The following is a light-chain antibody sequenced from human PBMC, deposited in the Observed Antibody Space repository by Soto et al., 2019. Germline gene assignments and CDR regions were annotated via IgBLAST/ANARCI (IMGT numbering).Light chain of an antibody. CDR1: QSISNW. CDR2: DAS. J-gene: IGKJ1*01. V-gene: IGKV1-5*01. CDR3: QQCNGYSRT. Sequence: DIQMTQSPSTLSASVGDRVTITCRASQSISNWLAWYQQKPGKAPKLLIYDASSLERGVPSRFSGSGSGTEFTLTISSLQPDDFATYYCQQCNGYSRTFGQGTKVDI.